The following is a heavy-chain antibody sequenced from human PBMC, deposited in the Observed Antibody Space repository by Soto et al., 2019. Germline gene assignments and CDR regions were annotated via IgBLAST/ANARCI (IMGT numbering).Heavy chain of an antibody. Sequence: QITLKESGPTLVKPTQTLTLTCTFSGFSLSASGVGVGWIRQPPGKALEGLALIYWDDDKRYSPSLESRLTITKDTVKNQVVLSMTYMDPVDTATYYGAHVVTTVTTRWGQGTLVTVSS. CDR2: IYWDDDK. D-gene: IGHD4-17*01. V-gene: IGHV2-5*02. CDR3: AHVVTTVTTR. J-gene: IGHJ4*02. CDR1: GFSLSASGVG.